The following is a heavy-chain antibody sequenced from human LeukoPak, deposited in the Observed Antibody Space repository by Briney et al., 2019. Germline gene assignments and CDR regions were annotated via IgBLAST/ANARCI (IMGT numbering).Heavy chain of an antibody. D-gene: IGHD2-2*01. CDR2: IYYSGST. J-gene: IGHJ4*02. CDR1: GGSISNYY. V-gene: IGHV4-39*07. Sequence: PSETLSLTCTVSGGSISNYYWGWIRQPPGEGLEWIGSIYYSGSTYYNSSLQSRVTISVDTSKNQFSLKLSSVTAADTAVYYCASLDCSSTSCYFDYWGQGTLVTVSS. CDR3: ASLDCSSTSCYFDY.